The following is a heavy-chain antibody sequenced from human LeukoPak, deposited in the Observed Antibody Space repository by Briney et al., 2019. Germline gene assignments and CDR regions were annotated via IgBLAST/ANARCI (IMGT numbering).Heavy chain of an antibody. D-gene: IGHD3-3*01. CDR1: GYTFTGYY. J-gene: IGHJ5*01. CDR3: ARERSGKSPFDS. CDR2: INPISSVN. Sequence: ALVKGLCKSSGYTFTGYYMRWVRQGPGQGLDWMGWINPISSVNNCAQGWQGRVSMTRDTSISAAYMELRWLTSDDTAVYYCARERSGKSPFDSWGHGTLFPVSS. V-gene: IGHV1-2*02.